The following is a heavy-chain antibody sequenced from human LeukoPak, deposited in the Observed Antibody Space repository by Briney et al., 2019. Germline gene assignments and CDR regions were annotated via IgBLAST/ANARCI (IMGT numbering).Heavy chain of an antibody. Sequence: ASVKVSCKASGYTFTSYDINWVRQATGQGLEWMGWMNPNSGNTGYAQKFQGRVTITRNTSISTAYMELSSLRSEDTAVYYCARGFSPANQYYYYMDVWGKGTTVTISS. CDR2: MNPNSGNT. V-gene: IGHV1-8*03. D-gene: IGHD1-14*01. CDR3: ARGFSPANQYYYYMDV. J-gene: IGHJ6*03. CDR1: GYTFTSYD.